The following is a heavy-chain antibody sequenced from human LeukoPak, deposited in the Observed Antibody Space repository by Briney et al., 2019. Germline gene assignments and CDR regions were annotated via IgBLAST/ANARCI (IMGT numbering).Heavy chain of an antibody. CDR3: ARHWNFRRAVEAFDI. J-gene: IGHJ3*02. CDR2: KHRGGST. CDR1: GYSISSGYH. Sequence: PSETLSLTCAVSGYSISSGYHWGWIRQPPGKGLEWIGSKHRGGSTYYNPSLESRVTISIDTSMNQFSLRLSSVTAADTTDTAVYYCARHWNFRRAVEAFDIWGQGIMVTVSS. V-gene: IGHV4-38-2*01. D-gene: IGHD1-1*01.